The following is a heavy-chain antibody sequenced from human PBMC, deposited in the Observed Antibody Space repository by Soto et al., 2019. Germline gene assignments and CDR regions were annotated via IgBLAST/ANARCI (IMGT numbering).Heavy chain of an antibody. CDR3: ARHSRGYSSSYYFEY. Sequence: TSETLSLTCTVSGGSISSSSYYWGWIRQPPGKGLEWIGSIYYSGSTYYNPSLKSRVTISVDTSKNQFSLKLSSVTAADTAVYYCARHSRGYSSSYYFEYWGQGTLVTVSS. CDR1: GGSISSSSYY. CDR2: IYYSGST. D-gene: IGHD6-13*01. J-gene: IGHJ4*02. V-gene: IGHV4-39*01.